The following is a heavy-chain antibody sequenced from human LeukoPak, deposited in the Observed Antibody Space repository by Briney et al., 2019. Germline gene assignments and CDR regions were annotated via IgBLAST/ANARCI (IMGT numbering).Heavy chain of an antibody. CDR2: ISHDGSQT. J-gene: IGHJ4*02. CDR3: TTIHY. Sequence: PGGSLRLSCAASGFPFSSWPVDWVRQAPGRGLEWITAISHDGSQTYYADSVKGRFIISRDNSKNTLSLQMNSLRVEDTGMYYCTTIHYWGQGTLITVSS. CDR1: GFPFSSWP. V-gene: IGHV3-33*05.